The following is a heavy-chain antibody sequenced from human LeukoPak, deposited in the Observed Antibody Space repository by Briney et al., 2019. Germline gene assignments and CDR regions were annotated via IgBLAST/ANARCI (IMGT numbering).Heavy chain of an antibody. D-gene: IGHD2-2*01. Sequence: PSQTLSLTCTVSGGSISSGSYYWSWIRQPAGKGLEWIGRIYTSGSTNYNPSLKSRVTISVDTSKNQFSLKLSSVTAADTAVNYCARGLPRYCSSTSCVPYGDFYYYYYMDVWGKGTTVTVSS. V-gene: IGHV4-61*02. J-gene: IGHJ6*03. CDR3: ARGLPRYCSSTSCVPYGDFYYYYYMDV. CDR2: IYTSGST. CDR1: GGSISSGSYY.